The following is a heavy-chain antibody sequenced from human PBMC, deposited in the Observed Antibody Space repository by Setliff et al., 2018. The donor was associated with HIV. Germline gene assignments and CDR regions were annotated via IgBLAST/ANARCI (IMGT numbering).Heavy chain of an antibody. CDR2: IYHSGGT. Sequence: PSETLSLTCAVSGYSISSGYYWDWIRQPPGRGLEWIGNIYHSGGTHYNPSLRSRVTISVDTSKNHFSLKLSSVTAADTAVFYCARDPFTTGFDYWGQGILVTVSS. D-gene: IGHD3-3*01. CDR3: ARDPFTTGFDY. CDR1: GYSISSGYY. J-gene: IGHJ4*02. V-gene: IGHV4-38-2*02.